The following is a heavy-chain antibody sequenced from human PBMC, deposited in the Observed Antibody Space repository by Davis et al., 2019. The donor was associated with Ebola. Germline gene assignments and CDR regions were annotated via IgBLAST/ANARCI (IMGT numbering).Heavy chain of an antibody. J-gene: IGHJ5*02. Sequence: AASVKVSCKTSGYTFSGYAISWVRQAPGQGLEWIGRINVYNGHTNYVQNFQGRVTVSTDTSTSIAYMDLRSLRSDDTALYYCASDATTVTTIWFDPWGQGTLVTVSS. D-gene: IGHD4-17*01. CDR3: ASDATTVTTIWFDP. V-gene: IGHV1-18*01. CDR1: GYTFSGYA. CDR2: INVYNGHT.